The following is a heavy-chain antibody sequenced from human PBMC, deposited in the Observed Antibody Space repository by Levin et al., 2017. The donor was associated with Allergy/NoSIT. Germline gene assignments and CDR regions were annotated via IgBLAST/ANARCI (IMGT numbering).Heavy chain of an antibody. V-gene: IGHV3-23*01. CDR2: ISDSGAHP. D-gene: IGHD1-26*01. CDR3: ARSQGLSGRSFGD. CDR1: GFALSGFA. Sequence: GGSLRLSCAASGFALSGFAMSWVRQAPGQGLGWVSAISDSGAHPYYADSVRGRFTIPRDNSRNTLFLQTNTLGAEDTAVYYCARSQGLSGRSFGDWGQGTLVTVSS. J-gene: IGHJ4*02.